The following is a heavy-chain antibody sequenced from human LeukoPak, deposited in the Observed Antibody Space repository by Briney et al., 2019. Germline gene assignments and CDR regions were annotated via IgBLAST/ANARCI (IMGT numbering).Heavy chain of an antibody. CDR1: GFTFSTYA. CDR2: ISGSGGST. J-gene: IGHJ4*02. CDR3: AKDDHGGSGWRDYYDY. D-gene: IGHD6-19*01. Sequence: PGGSLRLSCAASGFTFSTYAMSWVRQAPGKGLEWVSAISGSGGSTYYADSVKGRFTISRDNSRNTLSLQMNSLRAEDTAVYCCAKDDHGGSGWRDYYDYWGQGTLVTVSS. V-gene: IGHV3-23*01.